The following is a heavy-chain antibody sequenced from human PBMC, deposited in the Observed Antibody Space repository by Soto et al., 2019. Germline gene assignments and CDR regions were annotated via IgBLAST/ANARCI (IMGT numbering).Heavy chain of an antibody. V-gene: IGHV3-23*01. Sequence: GKGLGWVSAISGSGGSTYYADSVKGRFTISRDNSKNTLYLQMNSLRAEDTAVYYCAKHIVVVPATDYWGQGTLVTVSS. CDR3: AKHIVVVPATDY. J-gene: IGHJ4*02. CDR2: ISGSGGST. D-gene: IGHD2-2*01.